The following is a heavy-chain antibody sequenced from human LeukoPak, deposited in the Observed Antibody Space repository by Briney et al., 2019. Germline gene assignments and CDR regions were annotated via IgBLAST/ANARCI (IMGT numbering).Heavy chain of an antibody. Sequence: ASVKVSCKASGYTFTSYEINCVRQAAGQGREWMGWMNPNSGKTGYAQKCQGRVTMTRNTSISTAYMELRSVKSEDTAVYYCARGQWHRDYWGQGTLVTVSS. V-gene: IGHV1-8*01. J-gene: IGHJ4*02. CDR2: MNPNSGKT. CDR1: GYTFTSYE. D-gene: IGHD6-19*01. CDR3: ARGQWHRDY.